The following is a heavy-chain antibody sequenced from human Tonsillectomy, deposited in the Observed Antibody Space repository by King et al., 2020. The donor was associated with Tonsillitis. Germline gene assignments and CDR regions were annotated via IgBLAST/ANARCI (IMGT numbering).Heavy chain of an antibody. CDR1: GFTFSSYT. CDR3: AKVGSSWFAEYFHR. V-gene: IGHV3-23*04. D-gene: IGHD6-13*01. Sequence: VQLVESGGGLVQPGGSLRLSCSASGFTFSSYTMSWVRQPPGKGLEWVSSIGGFGNSIYYADSVRGRFTISRANSNNTLYLKMNSLRAGDTAVYFCAKVGSSWFAEYFHRWGQGTLVTVSS. J-gene: IGHJ1*01. CDR2: IGGFGNSI.